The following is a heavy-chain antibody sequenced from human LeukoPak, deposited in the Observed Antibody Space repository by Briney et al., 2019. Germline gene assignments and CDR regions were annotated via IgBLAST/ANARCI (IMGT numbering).Heavy chain of an antibody. CDR2: IITNYGTT. CDR3: ARPRTYYDFWRGYPPFDY. Sequence: SVKVSCKASGGTFSNYAISWVRQALGQGLEWMGGIITNYGTTNYAQKYQGRVTITADESTTTVYMELSSLRSEDTAVYYCARPRTYYDFWRGYPPFDYWGQGTLVTVSS. V-gene: IGHV1-69*01. D-gene: IGHD3-3*01. CDR1: GGTFSNYA. J-gene: IGHJ4*02.